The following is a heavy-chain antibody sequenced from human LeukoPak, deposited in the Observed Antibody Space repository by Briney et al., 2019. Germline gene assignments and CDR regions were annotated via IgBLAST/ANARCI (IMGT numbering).Heavy chain of an antibody. CDR3: AKHSLAAAGLNGWFDP. Sequence: GASVKVSCKASGYTFTSYGISWVRQAPGQGLEWMGWISAYNGNTNYAQKLQGRVTMTTDTSTSTAYMELRSLRSDDTAVYYCAKHSLAAAGLNGWFDPWGQGTLVTVSS. V-gene: IGHV1-18*01. D-gene: IGHD6-13*01. J-gene: IGHJ5*02. CDR2: ISAYNGNT. CDR1: GYTFTSYG.